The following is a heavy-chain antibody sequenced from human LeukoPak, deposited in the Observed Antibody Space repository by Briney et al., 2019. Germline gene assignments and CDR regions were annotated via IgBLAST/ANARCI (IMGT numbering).Heavy chain of an antibody. CDR2: ISSSSSYM. V-gene: IGHV3-21*01. CDR1: GFTFNIYA. D-gene: IGHD5-12*01. J-gene: IGHJ4*02. Sequence: KPGGSLRLSCAASGFTFNIYAMHWVRQAPGKGLEWVSFISSSSSYMYYADSVKGRFTISRDNTKKSLYLQMNSLRAEDTAVYYCARDFSGYDYNFDYWGQGTLVTVSS. CDR3: ARDFSGYDYNFDY.